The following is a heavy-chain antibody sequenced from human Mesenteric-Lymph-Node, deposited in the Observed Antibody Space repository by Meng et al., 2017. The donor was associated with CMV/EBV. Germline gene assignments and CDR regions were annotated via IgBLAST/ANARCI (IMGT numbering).Heavy chain of an antibody. CDR2: INPSGGST. Sequence: ASVKVSCKASGYTFIGYYMHWVRQAPAQGLEWMGIINPSGGSTSYAQKFQGRVTMTRDTSTSTVYMELSSLRSEDTAVYYCARDNTGTGGMDVWGQGTTVTVSS. J-gene: IGHJ6*02. CDR1: GYTFIGYY. D-gene: IGHD1-1*01. CDR3: ARDNTGTGGMDV. V-gene: IGHV1-46*01.